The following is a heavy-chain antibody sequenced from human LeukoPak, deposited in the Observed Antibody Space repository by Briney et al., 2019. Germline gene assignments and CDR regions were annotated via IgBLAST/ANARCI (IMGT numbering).Heavy chain of an antibody. CDR3: ARDYFHITKVRGVSY. J-gene: IGHJ4*02. Sequence: GGSLRLSCTASGFTFSSYAMHWVRQAPGKGLEWVAVISYDGSNKYYADSVKGRFTISRDNSKNTLYLQMNSLRAEDTAVYYCARDYFHITKVRGVSYWGQGTLVTVSS. CDR2: ISYDGSNK. CDR1: GFTFSSYA. V-gene: IGHV3-30-3*01. D-gene: IGHD3-10*01.